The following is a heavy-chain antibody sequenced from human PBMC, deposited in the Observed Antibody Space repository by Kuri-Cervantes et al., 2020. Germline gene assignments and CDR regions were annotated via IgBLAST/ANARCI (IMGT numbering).Heavy chain of an antibody. CDR3: ARRSSWYGY. Sequence: SETLSLTCTVSGGSISSSSYYWGWIRQPPGKGLEWIGSIYYSGSTYYNPSLKSRVTISVDTSKNQFSLKLSSVTAADTAVYYCARRSSWYGYWGQGTLVTVSS. CDR2: IYYSGST. D-gene: IGHD6-13*01. V-gene: IGHV4-39*07. J-gene: IGHJ4*02. CDR1: GGSISSSSYY.